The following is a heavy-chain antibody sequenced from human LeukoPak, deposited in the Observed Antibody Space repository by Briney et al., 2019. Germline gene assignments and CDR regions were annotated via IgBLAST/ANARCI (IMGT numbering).Heavy chain of an antibody. CDR2: ISYDGSNK. J-gene: IGHJ4*02. CDR1: GFTFSSYW. CDR3: AKDGPPTYYDFWSGYSDY. V-gene: IGHV3-30*18. D-gene: IGHD3-3*01. Sequence: GGSLRLSCAASGFTFSSYWMHWVRQAPGKGLEWVAVISYDGSNKYYADSVKGRFTISRDNSKNTLYLQMNSLRAEDTAVYYCAKDGPPTYYDFWSGYSDYWGQGTLVTVSS.